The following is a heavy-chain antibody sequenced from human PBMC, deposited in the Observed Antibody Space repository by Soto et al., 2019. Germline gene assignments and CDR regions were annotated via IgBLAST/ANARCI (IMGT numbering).Heavy chain of an antibody. J-gene: IGHJ6*02. V-gene: IGHV4-39*01. CDR3: GRQPGHCGRTTCFGDYSVDV. D-gene: IGHD2-2*01. CDR2: IYYSGST. CDR1: GGSISSSSYS. Sequence: QLQLQESGPRLVKPSETLSLTCSVSGGSISSSSYSWGWIRQPPGKGLEWIGTIYYSGSTHYNPSGEGRVGISADTPNNQLYLMLSSVTAADTAVYYCGRQPGHCGRTTCFGDYSVDVWGQGTTVTVS.